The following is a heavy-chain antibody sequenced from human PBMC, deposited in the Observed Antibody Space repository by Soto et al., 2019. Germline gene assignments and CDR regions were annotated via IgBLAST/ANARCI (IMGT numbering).Heavy chain of an antibody. CDR2: IYYSGST. J-gene: IGHJ5*02. CDR3: ARDRSAEYYGSGSYSNWFDP. CDR1: GGSISSGGYY. Sequence: QVQLQESGPGLVKPSQTLSLTCTVSGGSISSGGYYWSWIRQHPGKGLEWIGYIYYSGSTYYNPPLTSRLTISVHPSKIQFSLKLSSVTAADTAVYYCARDRSAEYYGSGSYSNWFDPWGQGTLVTVSS. D-gene: IGHD3-10*01. V-gene: IGHV4-31*03.